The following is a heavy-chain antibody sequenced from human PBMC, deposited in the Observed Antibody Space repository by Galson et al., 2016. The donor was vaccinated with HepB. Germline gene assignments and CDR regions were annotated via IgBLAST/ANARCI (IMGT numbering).Heavy chain of an antibody. V-gene: IGHV6-1*01. J-gene: IGHJ6*02. CDR3: ARDGRLKYYGMDV. Sequence: CAISGDSISRNNVAWYWIRQSPSRGLEWLGRTYYSSKWYNDYAPSLKSRISINADTSKNQIFLQLNSVTPDDTAVYYCARDGRLKYYGMDVWGQGTTVTVSS. CDR1: GDSISRNNVA. D-gene: IGHD5/OR15-5a*01. CDR2: TYYSSKWYN.